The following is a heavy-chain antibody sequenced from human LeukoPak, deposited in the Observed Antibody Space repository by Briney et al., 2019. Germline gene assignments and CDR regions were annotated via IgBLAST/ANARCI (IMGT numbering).Heavy chain of an antibody. V-gene: IGHV3-21*01. CDR3: VCDRLGFDY. CDR2: ISSSSSYI. J-gene: IGHJ4*02. D-gene: IGHD2-8*01. CDR1: GFTFSSYS. Sequence: TGGSLRLSCAASGFTFSSYSMNWVRPAPRKGLEWVSSISSSSSYIYYADSVKGRFTISRDNAKNSLSLQMNSLRAEDTAVYYCVCDRLGFDYWGQGTLVTVSS.